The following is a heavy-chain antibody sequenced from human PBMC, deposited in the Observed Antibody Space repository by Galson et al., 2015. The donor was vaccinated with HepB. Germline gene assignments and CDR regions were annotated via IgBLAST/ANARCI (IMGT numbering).Heavy chain of an antibody. CDR3: AREGWELLFYYFDY. D-gene: IGHD1-26*01. CDR1: GFTFSSYW. Sequence: SLRLSCAASGFTFSSYWMSWVRQAPGKGLEWVANIKQDGSEKYYVDSVKGRFTISRDNAKNSLYLQMNSLRAEDTAVYYCAREGWELLFYYFDYWGQGTLVTVSS. J-gene: IGHJ4*02. CDR2: IKQDGSEK. V-gene: IGHV3-7*03.